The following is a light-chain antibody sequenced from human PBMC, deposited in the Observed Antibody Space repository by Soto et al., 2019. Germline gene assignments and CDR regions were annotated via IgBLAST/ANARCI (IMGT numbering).Light chain of an antibody. CDR3: QQYGISPGFT. Sequence: EIVLTQSPGTLSLSPGERATLSGRASQRVNNNYVAWYQQKAGQAPSLLIYGASSRATGIPDRFSGSGSGTDFTLTISRLEPEDSAVYYCQQYGISPGFTFGPGTKVDIK. CDR1: QRVNNNY. J-gene: IGKJ3*01. V-gene: IGKV3-20*01. CDR2: GAS.